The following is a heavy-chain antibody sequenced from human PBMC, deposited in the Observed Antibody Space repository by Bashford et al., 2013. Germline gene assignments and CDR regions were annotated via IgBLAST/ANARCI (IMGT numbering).Heavy chain of an antibody. V-gene: IGHV3-11*01. J-gene: IGHJ3*02. Sequence: RQAPGRGLEWVSYISSSGSVIKYADSVKGRFTVSRDNAKSSLYLQMNSLRAEDTAVYYCAKDRGYGLLDAFDIVGPRDNGHRLL. D-gene: IGHD5-12*01. CDR3: AKDRGYGLLDAFDI. CDR2: ISSSGSVI.